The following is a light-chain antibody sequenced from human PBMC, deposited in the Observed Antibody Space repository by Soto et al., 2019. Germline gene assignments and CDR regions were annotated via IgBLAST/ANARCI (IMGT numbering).Light chain of an antibody. Sequence: EIVLTQSPATLSLSPGERPTLSCRASQSVSSDLAWYQQKPGQAPRLLIYDASNRATGIPARFSGSGSGTDFTLTISSLEPEDFAVYYCQQRSNLITFGQGTRLEIK. V-gene: IGKV3-11*01. J-gene: IGKJ5*01. CDR2: DAS. CDR1: QSVSSD. CDR3: QQRSNLIT.